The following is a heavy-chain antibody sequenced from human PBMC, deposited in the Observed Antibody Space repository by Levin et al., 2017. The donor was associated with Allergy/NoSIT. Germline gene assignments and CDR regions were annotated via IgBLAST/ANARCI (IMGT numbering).Heavy chain of an antibody. J-gene: IGHJ2*01. CDR1: GGSISSYY. Sequence: PSETLSLTCTVSGGSISSYYWSWIRQPAGKGLEWIGRIYTSGSTNYNPSLKSRVTMSVDTSKNQFSLKLSSVTAADTAVYYCARDQVAVACTEWYFDLWGRGTLVTVSS. CDR3: ARDQVAVACTEWYFDL. CDR2: IYTSGST. V-gene: IGHV4-4*07. D-gene: IGHD6-19*01.